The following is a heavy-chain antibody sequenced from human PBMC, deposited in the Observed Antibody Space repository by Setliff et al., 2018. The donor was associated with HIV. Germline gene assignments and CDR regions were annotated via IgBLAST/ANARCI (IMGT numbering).Heavy chain of an antibody. J-gene: IGHJ4*02. CDR3: ARHVKNDFWSVHHTLDS. Sequence: SETLSLTCTVSGGSIRSIDYFWGWIRQPPGKGLEWLGNIGNIYYGGTTYYNPSLKGRITISVFTSSQRLSLTLTSVTAADTAVYYCARHVKNDFWSVHHTLDSWGQGTLVTVSS. CDR1: GGSIRSIDYF. V-gene: IGHV4-39*01. CDR2: IYYGGTT. D-gene: IGHD3-3*01.